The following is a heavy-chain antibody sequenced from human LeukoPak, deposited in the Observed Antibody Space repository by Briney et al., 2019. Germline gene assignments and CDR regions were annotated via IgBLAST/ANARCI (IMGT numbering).Heavy chain of an antibody. D-gene: IGHD5-12*01. CDR1: GFTFSSYW. J-gene: IGHJ4*02. CDR2: INSDGSST. V-gene: IGHV3-74*01. CDR3: ARAQDIVATIGADY. Sequence: AGGSLRLSCAASGFTFSSYWMHWVRQAPGKGLVWVSRINSDGSSTSYADSVKGRFTISRDNAKNTLYLQMNSLRAEDTAVYDCARAQDIVATIGADYWGQGTLVTVSS.